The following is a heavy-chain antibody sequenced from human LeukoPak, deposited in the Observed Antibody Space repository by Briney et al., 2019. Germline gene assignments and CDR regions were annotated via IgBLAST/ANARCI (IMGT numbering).Heavy chain of an antibody. CDR2: IYYSGST. CDR3: ARRGSSTSLYYYYYYMDV. J-gene: IGHJ6*03. D-gene: IGHD2-2*01. V-gene: IGHV4-39*01. Sequence: SETLSLTCTVSSGSISSTTYYWAWIRQPPGKGLEWIGSIYYSGSTYYNPSLKSRVTISVDTSKNQFSLKLSSVTAADTAVYYCARRGSSTSLYYYYYYMDVWGKGTTVTVSS. CDR1: SGSISSTTYY.